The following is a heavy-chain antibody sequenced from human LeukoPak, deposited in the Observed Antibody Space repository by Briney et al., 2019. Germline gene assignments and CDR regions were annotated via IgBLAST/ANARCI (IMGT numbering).Heavy chain of an antibody. CDR3: ARDWGSVTLDY. CDR2: IWYDGSNK. D-gene: IGHD4-11*01. Sequence: PGGGLRPCLSASGFTFSSKCIESVRQAPGKGLGWVAVIWYDGSNKYYADSVKGRFTISRDNSKNTLYLQMNSLRAEDTAVYYCARDWGSVTLDYWGQGTLVTVSS. J-gene: IGHJ4*02. CDR1: GFTFSSKC. V-gene: IGHV3-33*01.